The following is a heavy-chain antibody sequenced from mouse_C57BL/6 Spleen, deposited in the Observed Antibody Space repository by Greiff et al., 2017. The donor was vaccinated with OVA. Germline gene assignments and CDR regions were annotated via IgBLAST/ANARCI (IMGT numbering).Heavy chain of an antibody. CDR1: GYTFTSYW. V-gene: IGHV1-52*01. D-gene: IGHD1-1*01. Sequence: QVQLKQPGAELVRPGSSVKLSCKASGYTFTSYWMHWVKQRPIQGFEWIGNIDPSDSETHYNQKFKDKATLTVDKSSSTAYMQLSSLTSEDSAVYYCARGGGSSYDWFAYWGQGTLVTVSA. CDR3: ARGGGSSYDWFAY. CDR2: IDPSDSET. J-gene: IGHJ3*01.